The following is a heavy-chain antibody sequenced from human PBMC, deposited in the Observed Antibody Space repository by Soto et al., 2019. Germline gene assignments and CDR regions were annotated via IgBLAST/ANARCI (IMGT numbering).Heavy chain of an antibody. CDR2: IDYSGST. CDR1: GGSISTSNYY. V-gene: IGHV4-39*02. J-gene: IGHJ5*02. Sequence: PSETLSLTCTVSGGSISTSNYYWAWIRQPPGKGLEWIGSIDYSGSTYYNPSLKSRVTISVDTSKNHFSLKLGSVTAADTALYYCSRRAPEGFDPWGQGTLVTVSS. CDR3: SRRAPEGFDP.